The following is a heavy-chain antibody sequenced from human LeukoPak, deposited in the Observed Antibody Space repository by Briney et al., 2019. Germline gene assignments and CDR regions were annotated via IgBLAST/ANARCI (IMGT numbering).Heavy chain of an antibody. Sequence: SETLSLTCGVSGGSVINTNWWTWVRQPPGKGLEWIGEVHLDGRTNYNPPLESRLTMSVDVSENHVSLKLTSVTAADTAVYYCAREGGFYRPLDYSGQGTLVTVSS. J-gene: IGHJ4*02. CDR2: VHLDGRT. V-gene: IGHV4-4*02. CDR1: GGSVINTNW. D-gene: IGHD3-3*01. CDR3: AREGGFYRPLDY.